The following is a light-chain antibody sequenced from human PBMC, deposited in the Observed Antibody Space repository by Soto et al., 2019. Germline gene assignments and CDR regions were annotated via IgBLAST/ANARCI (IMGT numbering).Light chain of an antibody. V-gene: IGKV3-20*01. CDR3: QQYGSSPRT. CDR1: QSVSSNF. J-gene: IGKJ1*01. Sequence: EIVLTQSPGTRSLSPGERATLSCRASQSVSSNFLAWYQQKPGQAPRLLIYGASNRATGIPDKFNGSGSGTDFTLTISRLEPEDFAMYYCQQYGSSPRTFGQGTKVDIK. CDR2: GAS.